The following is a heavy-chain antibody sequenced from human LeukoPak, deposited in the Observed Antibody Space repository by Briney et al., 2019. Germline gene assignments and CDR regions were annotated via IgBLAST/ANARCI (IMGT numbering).Heavy chain of an antibody. CDR1: GGSISSGGYY. Sequence: PSETLSLTCTVSGGSISSGGYYWSWIRQRPGMCLEWLWYIYYIGSTYYTPSLKSLVSISLDTSKNQRSLKLSSVTAADTAVYSCARDYYDSSGSIYNWFAPWGQGTLVTVSS. V-gene: IGHV4-31*01. CDR3: ARDYYDSSGSIYNWFAP. CDR2: IYYIGST. J-gene: IGHJ5*02. D-gene: IGHD3-22*01.